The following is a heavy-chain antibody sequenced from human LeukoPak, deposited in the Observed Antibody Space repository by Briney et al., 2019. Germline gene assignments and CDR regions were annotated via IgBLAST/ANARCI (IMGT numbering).Heavy chain of an antibody. V-gene: IGHV3-23*01. CDR1: GFTFSDYG. Sequence: GGSLRLSCEPSGFTFSDYGMSWVRQVSGKGLEWVSAISGGGDTTYYADSVKGRFTISRDNSKNTLYLQMNSLRAEDTAVYYCARDYYDSSGAGSLWGQGTLVTVSS. CDR3: ARDYYDSSGAGSL. J-gene: IGHJ4*02. D-gene: IGHD3-22*01. CDR2: ISGGGDTT.